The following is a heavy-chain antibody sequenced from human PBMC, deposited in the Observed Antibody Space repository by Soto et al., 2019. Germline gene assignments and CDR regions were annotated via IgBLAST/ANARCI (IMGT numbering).Heavy chain of an antibody. J-gene: IGHJ4*02. CDR3: ARRQSSSWYGL. CDR2: IYYSGST. D-gene: IGHD6-13*01. CDR1: GGSISSYY. Sequence: SETLSLTCTVSGGSISSYYWSWIRQPPGKGLEWIGYIYYSGSTYYNPSLKSRVTISVDTSKNQFSLKLSSVTAADTAVYYCARRQSSSWYGLWGQGTLVSVSS. V-gene: IGHV4-59*08.